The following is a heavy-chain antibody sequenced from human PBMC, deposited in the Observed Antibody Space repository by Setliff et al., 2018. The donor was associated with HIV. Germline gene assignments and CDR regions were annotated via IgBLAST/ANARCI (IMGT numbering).Heavy chain of an antibody. CDR2: ISSSGSTI. CDR1: GFTFSDYS. Sequence: GGSLRLSCEASGFTFSDYSMNWVRQAPGKGLEWISYISSSGSTIYYADSVKGRFTISRDNAKNSLYLQMNSLRAEDTAVYYCAREDGLYGMDVWGQGTTVTVSS. J-gene: IGHJ6*02. D-gene: IGHD2-8*01. CDR3: AREDGLYGMDV. V-gene: IGHV3-48*04.